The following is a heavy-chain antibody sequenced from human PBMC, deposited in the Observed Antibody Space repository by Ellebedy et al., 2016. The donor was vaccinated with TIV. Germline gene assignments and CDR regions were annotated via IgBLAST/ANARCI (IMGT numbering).Heavy chain of an antibody. Sequence: ASVKVSCKASGYTFTSYYMHWVRQAPGQGLEWMGITHPSGGSTIYAQKFQGRVTMTRDTSTSTVYMELSSLRSDDTAVYYCAREWQWLAHFDYWGQGTLVTVSS. CDR2: THPSGGST. D-gene: IGHD6-19*01. CDR3: AREWQWLAHFDY. CDR1: GYTFTSYY. V-gene: IGHV1-46*01. J-gene: IGHJ4*02.